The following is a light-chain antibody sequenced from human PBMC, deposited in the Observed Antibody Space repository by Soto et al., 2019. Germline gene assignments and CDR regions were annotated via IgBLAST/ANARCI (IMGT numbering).Light chain of an antibody. Sequence: QSVLTQPPSVSGAPGQRVTISCTGRSSNIGAGYDVHWYQQLPGTAPKLLIYGNSNRPSGVPDRFSGSKSDTSASLAITGLQAEDEADYYCQSYDSSLSGSRVFRTGTKLTVL. CDR2: GNS. CDR1: SSNIGAGYD. V-gene: IGLV1-40*01. CDR3: QSYDSSLSGSRV. J-gene: IGLJ1*01.